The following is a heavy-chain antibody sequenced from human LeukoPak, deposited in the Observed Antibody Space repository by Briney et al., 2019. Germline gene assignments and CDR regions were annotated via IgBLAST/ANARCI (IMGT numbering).Heavy chain of an antibody. D-gene: IGHD1-26*01. Sequence: PGGSLRLSCVGSEFTFSSYEMNWVRQAPGKGLEWLSYISASGSGSNILYADSVKGRFTISRDNAKNSLYLQMNSLRAEDTALYYCARDGTFRLDYWGQGTLVSVSS. CDR1: EFTFSSYE. J-gene: IGHJ4*02. CDR2: ISASGSGSNI. V-gene: IGHV3-48*03. CDR3: ARDGTFRLDY.